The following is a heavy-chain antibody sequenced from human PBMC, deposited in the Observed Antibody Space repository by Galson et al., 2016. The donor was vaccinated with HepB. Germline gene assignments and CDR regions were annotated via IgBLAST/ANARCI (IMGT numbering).Heavy chain of an antibody. CDR3: LKSGYCGITDCFHAFDI. CDR2: ISNDGRSR. CDR1: GFTFSSYS. Sequence: SLRLSCAASGFTFSSYSMHWVRQAPGKGLEYISTISNDGRSRYFVDSVRGRFTTSRDNSKNTVYLQMSSLRPEDSATYYCLKSGYCGITDCFHAFDIWGQGTMVTVSS. D-gene: IGHD2-2*01. J-gene: IGHJ3*02. V-gene: IGHV3-64D*08.